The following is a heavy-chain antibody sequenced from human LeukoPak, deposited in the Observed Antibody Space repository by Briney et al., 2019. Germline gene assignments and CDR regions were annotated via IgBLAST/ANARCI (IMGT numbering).Heavy chain of an antibody. CDR3: ARSPDYIAFDI. D-gene: IGHD4-11*01. CDR2: IYYIGNT. J-gene: IGHJ3*02. V-gene: IGHV4-59*01. Sequence: SETLSLTCTVSGGSISGYYWTWIRQPPGKGLEWIGYIYYIGNTNYNPSLKSRVTISVDTSKNQFSLRLNSVTAADTAVYYCARSPDYIAFDIWGQGTMVTVSS. CDR1: GGSISGYY.